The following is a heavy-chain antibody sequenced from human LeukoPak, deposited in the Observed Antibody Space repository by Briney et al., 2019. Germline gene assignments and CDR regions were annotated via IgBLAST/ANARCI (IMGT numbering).Heavy chain of an antibody. J-gene: IGHJ6*03. Sequence: GGSLRLSCAASGFTVSSNYMSWVRQAPGKGLEWVSVIYSGGSTYYADSVEGRFTISRDNSKNTLYLQMNSLRAEDTAVYYCASQNCSSTSCYAGTYYYYYYMDVWGKGTTVTISS. D-gene: IGHD2-2*01. CDR1: GFTVSSNY. CDR2: IYSGGST. V-gene: IGHV3-53*01. CDR3: ASQNCSSTSCYAGTYYYYYYMDV.